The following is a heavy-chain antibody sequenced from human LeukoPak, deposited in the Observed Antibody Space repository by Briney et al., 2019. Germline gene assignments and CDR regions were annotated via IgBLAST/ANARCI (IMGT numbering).Heavy chain of an antibody. V-gene: IGHV3-15*01. CDR1: GFTVSSNY. D-gene: IGHD2-8*02. CDR2: IKSKTDGGTT. CDR3: TTDVSVLPGGA. Sequence: PGGSLRLSCAASGFTVSSNYMSWVRQAPGKGLEWVGRIKSKTDGGTTDYAAPVKGRFTISRDDSKNTLYLQMNSLKTEDTAVYYCTTDVSVLPGGAWGQGTLVTVSS. J-gene: IGHJ5*02.